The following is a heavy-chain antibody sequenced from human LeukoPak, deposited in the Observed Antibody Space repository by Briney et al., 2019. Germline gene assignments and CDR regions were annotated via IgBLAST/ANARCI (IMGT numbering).Heavy chain of an antibody. V-gene: IGHV3-30*18. CDR2: MSYDGGNK. CDR3: AKFDGGGGSPDV. J-gene: IGHJ6*02. CDR1: GFSFSSYG. D-gene: IGHD2-15*01. Sequence: GGSLRLSCAASGFSFSSYGMHWVRQAPGKGLEWVAAMSYDGGNKYYADSVKGRFTISRDNSKNTLYLQMNSLGVEDTAVYYCAKFDGGGGSPDVWGQGTTVTVSS.